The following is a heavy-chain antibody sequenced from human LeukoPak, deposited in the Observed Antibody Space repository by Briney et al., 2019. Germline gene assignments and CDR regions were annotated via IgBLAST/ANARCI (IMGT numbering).Heavy chain of an antibody. D-gene: IGHD5-12*01. V-gene: IGHV3-43*02. Sequence: GGSLRLSCAASGFTFEDYAMHGLRHATGKALEWVSLISGDGGSTYCADSVKSRFTISRDNSKNSLYLQMNSLRTEDTALYYCAKGKGYSGYEEGYGEIGFDYWGQGTLVTVSS. CDR1: GFTFEDYA. CDR2: ISGDGGST. CDR3: AKGKGYSGYEEGYGEIGFDY. J-gene: IGHJ4*02.